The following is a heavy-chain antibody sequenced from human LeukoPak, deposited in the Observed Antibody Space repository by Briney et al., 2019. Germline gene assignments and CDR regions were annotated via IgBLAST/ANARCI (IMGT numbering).Heavy chain of an antibody. CDR1: GFTFSSYG. V-gene: IGHV3-30*19. CDR3: ARDPHNLGSCTGGSCYSAYFDY. J-gene: IGHJ4*02. CDR2: IWYDGSNK. Sequence: QPGGSLRLSCAASGFTFSSYGMHWVRQAPGKGLEWVAVIWYDGSNKYYADSVKGRFTISRDNSNNALFLQMSSLRAEDTAVYYCARDPHNLGSCTGGSCYSAYFDYWGQGTLVTVSS. D-gene: IGHD2-15*01.